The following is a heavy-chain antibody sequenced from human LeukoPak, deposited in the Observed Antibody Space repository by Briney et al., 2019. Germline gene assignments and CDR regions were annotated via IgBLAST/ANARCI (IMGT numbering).Heavy chain of an antibody. V-gene: IGHV3-48*02. CDR1: GFTFSSYS. CDR3: ARAHSTGFDYYYGMDV. J-gene: IGHJ6*02. CDR2: ISSSSSTI. D-gene: IGHD4-11*01. Sequence: PGGSLRLSCAASGFTFSSYSMNWVRQAPGKGLEWVSYISSSSSTIYYADSVKGRFTISRDNAKNSLYLQMNSLRDEDTAVYYCARAHSTGFDYYYGMDVWGQGTTVTVSS.